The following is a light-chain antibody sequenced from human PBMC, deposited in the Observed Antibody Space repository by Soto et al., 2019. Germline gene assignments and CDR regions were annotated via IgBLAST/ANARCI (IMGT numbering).Light chain of an antibody. CDR1: QSVSNNY. V-gene: IGKV3-20*01. J-gene: IGKJ1*01. Sequence: EIVLTQSPGTLSLSPGERATLSCRASQSVSNNYLAWYQQKPGQAPRLLIYGASNRATGTPDRFSGSGSGTDFTLTISRLEPEDFAVYYCQQYGSSSWTFGQGTKVDIK. CDR3: QQYGSSSWT. CDR2: GAS.